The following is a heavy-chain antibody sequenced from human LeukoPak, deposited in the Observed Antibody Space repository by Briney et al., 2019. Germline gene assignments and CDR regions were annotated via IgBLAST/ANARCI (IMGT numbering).Heavy chain of an antibody. D-gene: IGHD2-21*02. CDR2: ISAYNGNT. J-gene: IGHJ5*02. V-gene: IGHV1-18*01. Sequence: ASVKVSCKASGYTFTSYGISWVRQAPGQGLEWMGWISAYNGNTNYAQKLQGRVTMTTGTSTSTAYMELSSLRSEDTAVYYCARDPRYCGGDCYNNWFDPWGQGTLVTVSS. CDR3: ARDPRYCGGDCYNNWFDP. CDR1: GYTFTSYG.